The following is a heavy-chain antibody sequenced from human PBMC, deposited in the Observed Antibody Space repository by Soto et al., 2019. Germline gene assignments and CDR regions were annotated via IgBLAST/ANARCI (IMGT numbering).Heavy chain of an antibody. Sequence: GGSLRLSCAASGFTFSSYWMSWVRQAPGKGLEWVANIKQDGSEKYYVDSVKGRFTISRDNAKNSLYLQMNSLRAEDTAVYYCARVPISGYIWGSYRPYYFDYWGQGTLVTVSS. CDR1: GFTFSSYW. CDR2: IKQDGSEK. CDR3: ARVPISGYIWGSYRPYYFDY. J-gene: IGHJ4*02. V-gene: IGHV3-7*01. D-gene: IGHD3-16*02.